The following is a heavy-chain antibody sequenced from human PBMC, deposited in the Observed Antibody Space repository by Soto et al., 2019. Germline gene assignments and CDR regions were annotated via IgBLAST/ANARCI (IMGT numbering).Heavy chain of an antibody. V-gene: IGHV3-23*01. CDR1: GFTFSSYA. CDR2: ISGSGGST. CDR3: AKDEGVRGVIVHDAFDI. D-gene: IGHD3-10*01. J-gene: IGHJ3*02. Sequence: EVQLLESGGGLVQPGGSLRLSCAASGFTFSSYAMSWVRQAPGKGLEWVSAISGSGGSTYYADSVKGRFTISRDNSKNTLYLQMNSLTAEDTAVYYCAKDEGVRGVIVHDAFDIWGQGTMVTVSS.